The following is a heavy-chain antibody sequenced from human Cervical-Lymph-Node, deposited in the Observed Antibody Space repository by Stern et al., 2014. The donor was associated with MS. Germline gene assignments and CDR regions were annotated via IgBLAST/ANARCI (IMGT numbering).Heavy chain of an antibody. V-gene: IGHV1-24*01. CDR1: GYTLTELS. Sequence: MQLVESGAEVKKPGASVKVSCKVSGYTLTELSMHWVRQAPGKGLEWMGGFAPEDGETIYAQKFQGRVTRTEDTSTDTAYMELSSLRSEDTAVYYCATDRDDFRSGYSAPTKGYGLDVWGQGTTVTVTS. J-gene: IGHJ6*02. D-gene: IGHD3-3*01. CDR3: ATDRDDFRSGYSAPTKGYGLDV. CDR2: FAPEDGET.